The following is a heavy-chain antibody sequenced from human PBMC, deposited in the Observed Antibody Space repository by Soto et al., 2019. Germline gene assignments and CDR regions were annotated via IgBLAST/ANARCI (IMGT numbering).Heavy chain of an antibody. V-gene: IGHV3-23*01. D-gene: IGHD2-8*02. CDR1: GFTFSSYA. CDR2: ISVSGDRT. CDR3: AKDKAVHPGLDWFDP. Sequence: HPGGSLRLSCAASGFTFSSYAMCWVRQAPGKGLEWVSSISVSGDRTFYADSVKGRFTISRDNSRNTLHLQMNSLRAEDTAVYYCAKDKAVHPGLDWFDPWGQGTLVTVSS. J-gene: IGHJ5*02.